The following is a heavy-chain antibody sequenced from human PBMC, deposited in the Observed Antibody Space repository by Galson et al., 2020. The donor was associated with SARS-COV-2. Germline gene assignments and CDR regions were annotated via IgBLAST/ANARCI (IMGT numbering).Heavy chain of an antibody. CDR3: ARDRGGGSQGIYFQH. CDR1: GGSISSYY. V-gene: IGHV4-4*07. J-gene: IGHJ1*01. D-gene: IGHD3-16*01. CDR2: IYTSGST. Sequence: SQTLSLTCTVSGGSISSYYWSWIRQPAGKGLEWIGRIYTSGSTNYNPSLKSRVTMSVDTSKNQFSLKLSSVTAADTAVYYCARDRGGGSQGIYFQHWGQGTLVTVSS.